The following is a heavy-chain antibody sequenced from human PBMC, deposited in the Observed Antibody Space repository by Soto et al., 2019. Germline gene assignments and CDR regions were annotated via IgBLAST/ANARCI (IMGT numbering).Heavy chain of an antibody. D-gene: IGHD3-16*01. Sequence: QVELVQSGAEVKKPGASVKVSCKVSGYTLTELSMHWVRQAPGKGLEWMGVFDAEDGAASYAQNFQGRVTMTVDTSTDTAYMEVTRQRSEDTAVDDCATAIVPDYAYAWVTLRPADYVGQGTQVTVSS. CDR2: FDAEDGAA. J-gene: IGHJ4*02. CDR3: ATAIVPDYAYAWVTLRPADY. V-gene: IGHV1-24*01. CDR1: GYTLTELS.